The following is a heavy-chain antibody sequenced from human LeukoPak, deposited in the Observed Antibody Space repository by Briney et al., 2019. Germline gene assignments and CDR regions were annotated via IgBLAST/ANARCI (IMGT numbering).Heavy chain of an antibody. CDR2: VDPEDGET. J-gene: IGHJ4*02. D-gene: IGHD3-16*01. CDR1: GYTFTDYY. V-gene: IGHV1-69-2*01. CDR3: ATARIMITFGGAAPRQDNDY. Sequence: ASVKVSCKVSGYTFTDYYMHWVQQAPGKRREWMGLVDPEDGETRYAENFQGRVTITADTSTDTAYMELSSLRSEDTAVYYCATARIMITFGGAAPRQDNDYWGQGTLVTVSS.